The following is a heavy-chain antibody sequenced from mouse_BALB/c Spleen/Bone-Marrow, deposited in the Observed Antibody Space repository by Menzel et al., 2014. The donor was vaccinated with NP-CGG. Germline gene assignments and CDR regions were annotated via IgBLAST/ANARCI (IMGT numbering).Heavy chain of an antibody. J-gene: IGHJ2*01. V-gene: IGHV14-3*02. CDR1: GSNIKDTY. CDR3: ARYDYGVYFDY. CDR2: IDPANGNT. D-gene: IGHD2-4*01. Sequence: EVQLQQSGAELVKPGASVKLSCTASGSNIKDTYMHWVKQRPEQGLEWIGRIDPANGNTKYDPKFQGKATITADTSSNTAYLQLSSLTSEDTAVYYCARYDYGVYFDYWGQGTTLTVSS.